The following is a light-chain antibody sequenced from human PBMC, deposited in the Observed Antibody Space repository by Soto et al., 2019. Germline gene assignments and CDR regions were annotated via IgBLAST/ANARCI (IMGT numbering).Light chain of an antibody. Sequence: IQMTKYHSTLSASVGDRVTISCRASQSISGWLAWYHQKPGEAHKLLIYDGSSLESGVPSRFSGSGSETEFTLTISSLQPDDFATYYCQQYDSRFTFGHGTTLEVK. V-gene: IGKV1-5*01. J-gene: IGKJ2*01. CDR3: QQYDSRFT. CDR2: DGS. CDR1: QSISGW.